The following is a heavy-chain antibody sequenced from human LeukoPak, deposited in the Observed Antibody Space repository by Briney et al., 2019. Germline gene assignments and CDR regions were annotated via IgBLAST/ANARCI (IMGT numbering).Heavy chain of an antibody. V-gene: IGHV3-30*02. Sequence: GGSLRLSCAASGFTFSSYGMHWVRQAPGKGLEWVAFIRYDGSNKYYADSVKGRFTISRDNSKNTLYLQMNSLRAEDTAVYYCARYQQLVADWFDPWGQGTLVTVSS. CDR1: GFTFSSYG. CDR2: IRYDGSNK. CDR3: ARYQQLVADWFDP. D-gene: IGHD6-13*01. J-gene: IGHJ5*02.